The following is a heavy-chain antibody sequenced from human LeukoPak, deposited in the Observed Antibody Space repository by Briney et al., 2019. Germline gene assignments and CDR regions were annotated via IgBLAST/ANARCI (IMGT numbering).Heavy chain of an antibody. CDR1: GFTFSSYW. V-gene: IGHV3-74*01. J-gene: IGHJ4*02. CDR2: ISPDGSTT. D-gene: IGHD3-3*01. Sequence: GGSLRLSCAASGFTFSSYWMHWVRQAPGKGLVWVSRISPDGSTTGLADSVKGRFTTSRDNAKNTLFLQMNSLRAEDTAVYYCTRDFDFSSAIWGQGTLVTVSS. CDR3: TRDFDFSSAI.